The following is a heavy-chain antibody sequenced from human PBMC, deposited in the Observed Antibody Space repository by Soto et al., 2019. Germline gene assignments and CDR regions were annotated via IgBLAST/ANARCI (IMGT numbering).Heavy chain of an antibody. J-gene: IGHJ4*02. Sequence: LSLSCAASGFTFDDYTMHWVRQSPGKGLEWVSLISWDGGITYYADSVKGRFTISRDNSKNSLYLQMNSLRTEDRAVYYCARGSVDTVDSSGFYEYWGQGTPVTVSS. CDR3: ARGSVDTVDSSGFYEY. V-gene: IGHV3-43*01. D-gene: IGHD3-22*01. CDR2: ISWDGGIT. CDR1: GFTFDDYT.